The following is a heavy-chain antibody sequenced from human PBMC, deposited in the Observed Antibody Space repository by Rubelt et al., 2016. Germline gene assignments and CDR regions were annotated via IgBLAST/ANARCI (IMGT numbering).Heavy chain of an antibody. Sequence: GVVQPGRSLRLSCAASGFTFSNYAMHWVRQAPGKGLEWVAVISSTGNDKHYADSVKGRFTISRHNSKNTLYLQMNSLRAEDTAVYYCARDQGGYGDWGQGTLVTVSS. V-gene: IGHV3-30*14. J-gene: IGHJ4*02. CDR2: ISSTGNDK. D-gene: IGHD5-12*01. CDR1: GFTFSNYA. CDR3: ARDQGGYGD.